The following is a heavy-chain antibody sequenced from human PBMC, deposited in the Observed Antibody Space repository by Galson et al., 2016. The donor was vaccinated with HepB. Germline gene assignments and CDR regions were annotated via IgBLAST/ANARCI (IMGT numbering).Heavy chain of an antibody. D-gene: IGHD3-3*01. J-gene: IGHJ4*02. CDR2: ISTYNGDT. CDR1: GYTFTTFG. Sequence: VKVSCKASGYTFTTFGISWVRQAPGQGLEWMGWISTYNGDTDYAEKFRGRVTMTTDTSTSIAYLELRSLRSGGTAVYYCARGKVQFLEWLLGYWGQGTLVTVSS. CDR3: ARGKVQFLEWLLGY. V-gene: IGHV1-18*01.